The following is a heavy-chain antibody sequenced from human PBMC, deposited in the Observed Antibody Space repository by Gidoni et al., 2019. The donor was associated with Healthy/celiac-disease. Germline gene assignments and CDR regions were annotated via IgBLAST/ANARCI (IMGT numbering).Heavy chain of an antibody. Sequence: QVQLQESGPGLVKPSETLSLTCAVSGYSISSGYYWGWIRQPPGKGLEWIGSIYHSGSTYYNPSLKSRVTISVDTSKNQFSLKLSSVTAADTAVDYCARGSGYDSYYGMDVWGQGTTVTVSS. J-gene: IGHJ6*02. V-gene: IGHV4-38-2*01. D-gene: IGHD5-12*01. CDR2: IYHSGST. CDR3: ARGSGYDSYYGMDV. CDR1: GYSISSGYY.